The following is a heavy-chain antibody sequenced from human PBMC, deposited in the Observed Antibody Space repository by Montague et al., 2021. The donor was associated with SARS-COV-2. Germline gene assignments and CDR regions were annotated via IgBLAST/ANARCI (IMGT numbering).Heavy chain of an antibody. J-gene: IGHJ4*02. CDR1: GFTFSDYW. V-gene: IGHV3-74*01. CDR3: ANLYSYGS. CDR2: IKGDGTNT. D-gene: IGHD5-18*01. Sequence: SLRLSCAASGFTFSDYWMHWFRQAPGKGLVWVSRIKGDGTNTIYADSVKGRFAIPRDNAQNTVYLQMSSLRAEDAAVYYCANLYSYGSWGQGTLVTVSS.